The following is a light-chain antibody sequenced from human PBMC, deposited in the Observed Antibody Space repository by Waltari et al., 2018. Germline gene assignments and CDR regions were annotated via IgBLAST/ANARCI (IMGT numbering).Light chain of an antibody. CDR2: DAS. CDR1: QRIRST. CDR3: QQYTNWPLT. V-gene: IGKV3D-15*01. Sequence: EIVLTQSPATLSVSPGERATLSCWASQRIRSTLARYQQKPGQAPRLLIYDASTRAPGIPVRFSGSGSGTYFTLTISSLQSEDFAVYYCQQYTNWPLTFGGGTKVEI. J-gene: IGKJ4*01.